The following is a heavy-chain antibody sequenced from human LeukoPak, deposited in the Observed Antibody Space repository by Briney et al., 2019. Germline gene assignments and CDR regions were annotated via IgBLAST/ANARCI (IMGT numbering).Heavy chain of an antibody. J-gene: IGHJ4*02. D-gene: IGHD5-18*01. CDR1: GYTFTIYG. V-gene: IGHV1-18*04. CDR2: XXTHTGDT. Sequence: ASVKVSCKASGYTFTIYGITWVRQAPGQGLXXXXXXXTHTGDTNYAQKLQARVTMTTDTSTSTAYMELRSLRSDDTAVYYCARDRRLSVDIAMAPFDYWGQGTLVTVSS. CDR3: ARDRRLSVDIAMAPFDY.